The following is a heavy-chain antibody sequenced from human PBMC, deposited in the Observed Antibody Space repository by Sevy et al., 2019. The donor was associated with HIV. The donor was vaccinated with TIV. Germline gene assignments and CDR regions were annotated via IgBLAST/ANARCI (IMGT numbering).Heavy chain of an antibody. Sequence: GGSLRLSCAASGFSYSSYGMHWVRQAPGKGLEWVSYIQYDGSNKDYADSVKGRFTISRDNSKNTLDLQMNSLRVEDTAVYYCVKEGGGEGGDHWGQGTMVTVSS. CDR3: VKEGGGEGGDH. V-gene: IGHV3-30*02. D-gene: IGHD2-21*01. J-gene: IGHJ4*02. CDR2: IQYDGSNK. CDR1: GFSYSSYG.